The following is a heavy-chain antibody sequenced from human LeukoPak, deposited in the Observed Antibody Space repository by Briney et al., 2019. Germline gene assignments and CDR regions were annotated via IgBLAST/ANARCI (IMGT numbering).Heavy chain of an antibody. Sequence: SETLSLTCTVSGGSISSYYWSWIRQPPGKGLEWTGYIYYSGSTNYNPSLKSRVTISVDTSKNQFSLKLSSVTAADTAVYYCARKDYYMDVWGKGTTVTVSS. V-gene: IGHV4-59*01. CDR1: GGSISSYY. CDR3: ARKDYYMDV. CDR2: IYYSGST. J-gene: IGHJ6*03.